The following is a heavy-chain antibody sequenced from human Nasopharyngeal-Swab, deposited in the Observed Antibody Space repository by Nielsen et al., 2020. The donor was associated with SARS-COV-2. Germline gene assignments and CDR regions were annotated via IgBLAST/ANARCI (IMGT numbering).Heavy chain of an antibody. J-gene: IGHJ4*02. CDR3: AKNPPFSDYFDY. V-gene: IGHV3-23*01. Sequence: VRQAPGKGLEWVSVISSNGLSTDYADSVKGRFTISRDNSKNTLYLQMNSLRAEDTAVYYCAKNPPFSDYFDYWGQGTLVTVSS. CDR2: ISSNGLST.